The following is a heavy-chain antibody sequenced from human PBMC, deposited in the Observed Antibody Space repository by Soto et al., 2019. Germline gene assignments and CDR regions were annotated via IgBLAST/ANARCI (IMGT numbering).Heavy chain of an antibody. CDR2: IKQYGSEK. CDR3: AREPPLGWTTFFDY. J-gene: IGHJ4*02. Sequence: GGSLRLSCAASGFTFSSNWMSWVRQAPGKGLEWVANIKQYGSEKYYVDSVKGRFTISRDNAKNSLYLQMNSLRAEDTAVYYCAREPPLGWTTFFDYWGQGTLVTVSS. D-gene: IGHD6-19*01. CDR1: GFTFSSNW. V-gene: IGHV3-7*03.